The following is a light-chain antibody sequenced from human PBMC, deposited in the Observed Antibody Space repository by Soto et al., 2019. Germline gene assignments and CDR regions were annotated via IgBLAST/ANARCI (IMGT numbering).Light chain of an antibody. CDR3: QQRSNWPLGT. J-gene: IGKJ1*01. CDR1: QSVGSY. CDR2: DAS. Sequence: EIVLTQSPATLSLSPGERATLSCGASQSVGSYLAWYQQKPGQAPRLLIFDASNRATGIPARFSGSGSGTDFTLTISSLEPEDFAVYYCQQRSNWPLGTFGQGTKVEIK. V-gene: IGKV3-11*01.